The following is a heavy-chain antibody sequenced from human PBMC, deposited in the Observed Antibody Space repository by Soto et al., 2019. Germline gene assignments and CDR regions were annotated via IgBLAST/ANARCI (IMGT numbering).Heavy chain of an antibody. V-gene: IGHV1-18*01. CDR2: ISAYNGNT. CDR3: ARDRYSGYDYNYYYYMDV. D-gene: IGHD5-12*01. Sequence: GASVKVSCKASGYTFTSYGISWVRQAPGRGLEWMRWISAYNGNTNYAQKFQGRVTITADKSTSTAYMELSSLRSEDTAVYYCARDRYSGYDYNYYYYMDVWGKGTTVTVSS. J-gene: IGHJ6*03. CDR1: GYTFTSYG.